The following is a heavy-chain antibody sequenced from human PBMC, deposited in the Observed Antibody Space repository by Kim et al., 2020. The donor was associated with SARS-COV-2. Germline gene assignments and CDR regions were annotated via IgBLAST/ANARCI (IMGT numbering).Heavy chain of an antibody. J-gene: IGHJ3*01. CDR2: IYPGDPDT. CDR3: VRQGYSAYDPWGAFDV. D-gene: IGHD5-12*01. CDR1: GFTFTSYW. Sequence: GESLKISCKGSGFTFTSYWIGWVRQMPGKGLEWMGIIYPGDPDTKYSPSFQGQVTISADRSITTAYLRWSSLKASDTAMYYCVRQGYSAYDPWGAFDVWGQGTMVTVSS. V-gene: IGHV5-51*01.